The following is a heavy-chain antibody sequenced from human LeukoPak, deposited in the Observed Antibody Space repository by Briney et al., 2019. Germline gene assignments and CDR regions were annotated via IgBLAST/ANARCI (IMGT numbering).Heavy chain of an antibody. CDR2: IWYDGSNE. J-gene: IGHJ4*02. CDR1: GFTFSSYD. Sequence: GGSLRLSCAASGFTFSSYDMHWVRQAPGKGLEWVAVIWYDGSNEYSADSVKGRFTISRDNSKTTLYLQMNSLRAEDTAVYYCARDNYCGSTSCYNFDYWGQGTLVTVSS. D-gene: IGHD2-2*02. CDR3: ARDNYCGSTSCYNFDY. V-gene: IGHV3-33*01.